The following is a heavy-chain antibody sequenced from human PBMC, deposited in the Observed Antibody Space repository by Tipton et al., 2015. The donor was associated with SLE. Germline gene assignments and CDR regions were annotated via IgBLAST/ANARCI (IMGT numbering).Heavy chain of an antibody. Sequence: TLSLTCAVYGGSFSDSFWSWIRQPPGKGLEWIGEINHSGSTNNSPSFKSRVTISIDTSRTQFSLMLTSATAADTAVYYCARGAYGDYGGGNAFDIWGQGTMVTVSS. CDR3: ARGAYGDYGGGNAFDI. J-gene: IGHJ3*02. CDR2: INHSGST. V-gene: IGHV4-34*01. CDR1: GGSFSDSF. D-gene: IGHD4-17*01.